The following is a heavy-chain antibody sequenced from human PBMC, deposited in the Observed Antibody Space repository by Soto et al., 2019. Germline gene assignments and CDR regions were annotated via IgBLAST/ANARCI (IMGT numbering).Heavy chain of an antibody. CDR3: ARDNRENYDILTGPNWFDP. J-gene: IGHJ5*02. V-gene: IGHV3-21*01. CDR1: GFTFSSYS. Sequence: GGSLRLSCAASGFTFSSYSMNWVRQAPGKGLEWVPSISSSSSYIYYADSVKGRFTISRDNAKNSLYLQMNSLRAEDTAVYYCARDNRENYDILTGPNWFDPWGQGTLVTVSS. D-gene: IGHD3-9*01. CDR2: ISSSSSYI.